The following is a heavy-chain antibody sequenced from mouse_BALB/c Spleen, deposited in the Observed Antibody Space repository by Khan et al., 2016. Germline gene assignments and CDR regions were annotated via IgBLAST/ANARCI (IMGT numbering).Heavy chain of an antibody. CDR3: AYYRYDYAMDY. Sequence: VQLQQSGAELVKPGASVKLSCTASGFNIKDTYMHWVKQRPEQGLEWIGRIDPANDNTKYDPKFQGKATITADTSSNTAYLQLSSLTSEDTAVYYCAYYRYDYAMDYWGQGTSVTVSS. J-gene: IGHJ4*01. V-gene: IGHV14-3*02. CDR1: GFNIKDTY. D-gene: IGHD2-14*01. CDR2: IDPANDNT.